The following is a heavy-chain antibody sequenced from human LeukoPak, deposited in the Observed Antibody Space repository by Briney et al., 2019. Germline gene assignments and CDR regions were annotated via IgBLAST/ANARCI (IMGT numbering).Heavy chain of an antibody. V-gene: IGHV4-39*01. Sequence: SETLSLTCTVSGGSISSSSYYWGWIRQPPGKGLEWIGRIYYSGSTYYNPSLKRQVTISVDTSKNQFCLTLSSVPAADTAVYYCAAGLGYYFDYWGQGTLVTVSS. CDR1: GGSISSSSYY. D-gene: IGHD3-16*01. J-gene: IGHJ4*02. CDR3: AAGLGYYFDY. CDR2: IYYSGST.